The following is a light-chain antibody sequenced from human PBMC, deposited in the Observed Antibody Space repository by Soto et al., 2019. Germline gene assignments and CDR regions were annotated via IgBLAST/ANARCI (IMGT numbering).Light chain of an antibody. V-gene: IGKV3-20*01. Sequence: EIALTQSPGTLSLSPGERATLSCRASQSVSSSYLAWYQQKPGQAPRLLIYGASTRATGIPDRFSGSGSGTDFTLTISRLEPEDAAVYYCQQFGGPPRTFGQGTRVEIK. CDR1: QSVSSSY. CDR2: GAS. J-gene: IGKJ1*01. CDR3: QQFGGPPRT.